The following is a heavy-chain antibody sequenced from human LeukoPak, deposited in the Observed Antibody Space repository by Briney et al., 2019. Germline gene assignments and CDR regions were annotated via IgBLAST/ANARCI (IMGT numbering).Heavy chain of an antibody. Sequence: SGGSLRLSCAASGFTFSSYGMHWVRQAPGKGLEWVAGIWYDGSNKYYADSVKGRFTISRENAKNSLYLQMNSLRAGDTAVYYCAREGLGRYYFDYWGQGTLVTVSS. CDR2: IWYDGSNK. J-gene: IGHJ4*02. CDR3: AREGLGRYYFDY. V-gene: IGHV3-33*01. CDR1: GFTFSSYG. D-gene: IGHD4-23*01.